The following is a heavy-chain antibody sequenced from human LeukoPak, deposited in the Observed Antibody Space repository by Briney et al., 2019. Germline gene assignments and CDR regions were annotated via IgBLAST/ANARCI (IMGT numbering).Heavy chain of an antibody. J-gene: IGHJ6*02. Sequence: ASVTVSCKASGYTFTSYDINWVRQATGQGLEWMGWMNPNSGNTGYAQKFQGRVTMTRNTSISTAYMELSSLRSEDTAVYYCARGSSYYYGSEYYYYGMDVWGQGTTVTVSS. CDR1: GYTFTSYD. CDR3: ARGSSYYYGSEYYYYGMDV. V-gene: IGHV1-8*01. D-gene: IGHD3-10*01. CDR2: MNPNSGNT.